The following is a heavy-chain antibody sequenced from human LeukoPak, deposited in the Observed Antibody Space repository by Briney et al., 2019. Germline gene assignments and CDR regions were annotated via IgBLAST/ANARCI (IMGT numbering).Heavy chain of an antibody. D-gene: IGHD3-3*01. J-gene: IGHJ6*03. CDR2: ISHSGST. CDR1: GYSISSGSY. CDR3: ARNGHYDFWSGYYVDYMDV. V-gene: IGHV4-38-2*02. Sequence: SETLTLTCTVSGYSISSGSYWGWIRQPPGKGLEWIGNISHSGSTYYNPSLKSRVTISVDTSKNQFSLKLSSVTAADTAAYYCARNGHYDFWSGYYVDYMDVWGKGTTVTVSS.